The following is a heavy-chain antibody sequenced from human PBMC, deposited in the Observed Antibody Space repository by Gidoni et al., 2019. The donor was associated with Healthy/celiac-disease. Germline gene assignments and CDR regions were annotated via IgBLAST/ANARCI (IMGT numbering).Heavy chain of an antibody. V-gene: IGHV4-34*01. CDR2: INHSGST. CDR1: GGLFRGHY. J-gene: IGHJ4*02. D-gene: IGHD5-18*01. CDR3: ASQLDGGESSYGSHYFDY. Sequence: QVHLQQWGAGLLKPSETLSLTCAVYGGLFRGHYWSWIRQPPGKGLEWIGEINHSGSTNYNPSLQSRVTISVDTSKNQFSLKLSSVTAAETAVYYCASQLDGGESSYGSHYFDYWGQGTLVTVSS.